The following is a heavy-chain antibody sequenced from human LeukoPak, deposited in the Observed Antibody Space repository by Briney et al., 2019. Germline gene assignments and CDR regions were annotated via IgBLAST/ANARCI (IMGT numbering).Heavy chain of an antibody. J-gene: IGHJ4*02. CDR1: GGPISTSSYY. CDR3: ARHSLGSGSFKFHY. Sequence: SETLSLTCTVSGGPISTSSYYWGWIRQPPGKGLEWIGSIYYSGSTYYNPSLKSRVTISVDMSKNQFSLKLSSVTAADTAVYYCARHSLGSGSFKFHYWGQGSLVTVSS. V-gene: IGHV4-39*01. D-gene: IGHD6-25*01. CDR2: IYYSGST.